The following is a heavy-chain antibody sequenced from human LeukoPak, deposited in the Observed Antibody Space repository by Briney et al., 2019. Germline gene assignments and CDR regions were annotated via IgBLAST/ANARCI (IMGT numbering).Heavy chain of an antibody. D-gene: IGHD3-3*01. V-gene: IGHV5-51*01. J-gene: IGHJ3*02. CDR1: GYSFAAYW. CDR2: IYPGDSDT. Sequence: GESLKISCKGSGYSFAAYWIGWVRQMPGKGLEWMGIIYPGDSDTRYDLSFQGQVTISADKSSSTAYLHWSSLKASDSAVFYCARRFGSKSPVDDAFDMWGQGTKVTVSP. CDR3: ARRFGSKSPVDDAFDM.